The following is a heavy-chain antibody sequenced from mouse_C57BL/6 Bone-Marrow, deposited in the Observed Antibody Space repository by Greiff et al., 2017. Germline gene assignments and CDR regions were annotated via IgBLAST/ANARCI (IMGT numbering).Heavy chain of an antibody. V-gene: IGHV2-5*01. CDR1: GFSLTSYG. CDR3: AKKEYYDSLYAMDY. Sequence: VQLQQSGPGLVQPSQSLSITCTVSGFSLTSYGVHWVRQSPGQGLEWLGVIWRGGSTDYNAAFMSRLSITKDNSKSQVFFKMNSLQADDTAIYYCAKKEYYDSLYAMDYWGQGTSVTVSS. D-gene: IGHD2-4*01. J-gene: IGHJ4*01. CDR2: IWRGGST.